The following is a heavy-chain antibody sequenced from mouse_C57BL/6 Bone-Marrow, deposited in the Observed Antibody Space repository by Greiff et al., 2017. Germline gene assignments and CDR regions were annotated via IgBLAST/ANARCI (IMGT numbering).Heavy chain of an antibody. J-gene: IGHJ2*01. Sequence: QVQLQQSGAELVRPGASVTLSCKASGYTFTDYEMHWVKQTPVHGLEWIGAIDPETGGTAYNQKFKGKAILTADKSSSTAYMELRSLTSEDSAVYYCTRGYYGNLYYFDYWGQGTTLTVSS. CDR3: TRGYYGNLYYFDY. CDR2: IDPETGGT. V-gene: IGHV1-15*01. D-gene: IGHD2-1*01. CDR1: GYTFTDYE.